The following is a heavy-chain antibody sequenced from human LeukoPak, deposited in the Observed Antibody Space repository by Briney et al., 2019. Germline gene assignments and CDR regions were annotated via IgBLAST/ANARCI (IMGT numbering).Heavy chain of an antibody. J-gene: IGHJ4*02. CDR1: GYTFTSYY. V-gene: IGHV1-46*01. CDR3: ARAPGRPFDY. CDR2: INPSGGST. Sequence: GASVKVSCKASGYTFTSYYMHWVRQAPGQGLEWRGIINPSGGSTSYAQKFQGRVTMTRDMSTSTVYMELSSLRSEDTAVYYCARAPGRPFDYWGQGTLVTVSS.